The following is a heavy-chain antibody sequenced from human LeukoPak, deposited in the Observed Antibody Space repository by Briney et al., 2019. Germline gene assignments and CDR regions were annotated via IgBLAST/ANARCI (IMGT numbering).Heavy chain of an antibody. CDR2: ISGSGGST. J-gene: IGHJ4*02. Sequence: GGSLRLSCAASGFTFSSYAVSWVRQAPGKGLEWVSSISGSGGSTYSADSVKGRFTISRDNSKNTLYLQMNSLRAEDTAVYYCARDRGSSGYHFDYWGQGTLVTVSS. D-gene: IGHD3-22*01. V-gene: IGHV3-23*01. CDR1: GFTFSSYA. CDR3: ARDRGSSGYHFDY.